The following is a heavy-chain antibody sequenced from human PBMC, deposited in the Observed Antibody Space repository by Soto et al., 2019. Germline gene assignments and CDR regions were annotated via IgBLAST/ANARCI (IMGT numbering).Heavy chain of an antibody. D-gene: IGHD6-19*01. CDR3: ARVQEVVAGTVWFDP. J-gene: IGHJ5*02. V-gene: IGHV1-18*01. CDR2: ISAYNGNT. CDR1: GYTFTSYG. Sequence: ASVKVSCKASGYTFTSYGISWVRQAPGQGLEWMGWISAYNGNTNYAQKLQGRVTMTTDTSTSTAYMELRSLRSDDTAVYYCARVQEVVAGTVWFDPWGQGTLVTAPQ.